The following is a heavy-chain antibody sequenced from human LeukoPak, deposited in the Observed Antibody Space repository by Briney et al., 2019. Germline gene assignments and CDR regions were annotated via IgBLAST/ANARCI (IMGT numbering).Heavy chain of an antibody. Sequence: GGSLRLSCAASGFTFSSYGMHWVRQAPGKGLEWVAVISYDGSNKYYADSVKGRFTISRDNSKNTLYLQMNSLRAEDTAVYYCPIADAFDIWGQATMVTVSS. CDR2: ISYDGSNK. J-gene: IGHJ3*02. CDR3: PIADAFDI. V-gene: IGHV3-30*03. CDR1: GFTFSSYG.